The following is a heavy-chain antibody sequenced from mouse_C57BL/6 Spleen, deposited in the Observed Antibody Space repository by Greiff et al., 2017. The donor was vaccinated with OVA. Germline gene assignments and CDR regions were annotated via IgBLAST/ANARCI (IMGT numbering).Heavy chain of an antibody. D-gene: IGHD2-3*01. Sequence: EVQLQQSGPGLVKPSQSLSLTCSVTGYSITSGYYWNWIRQFPGNKLEWMGYISYDGSNNYNPSLKNRISITRDTSKNQFFLKLNSVTTEDTATYYYARGRWPPFAYWGQGTLVTVSA. CDR2: ISYDGSN. CDR1: GYSITSGYY. CDR3: ARGRWPPFAY. V-gene: IGHV3-6*01. J-gene: IGHJ3*01.